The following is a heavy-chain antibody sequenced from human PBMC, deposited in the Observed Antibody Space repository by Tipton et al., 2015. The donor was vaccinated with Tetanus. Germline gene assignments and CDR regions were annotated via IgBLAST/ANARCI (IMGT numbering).Heavy chain of an antibody. V-gene: IGHV4-31*03. CDR1: GASIRSSRYF. J-gene: IGHJ5*02. D-gene: IGHD3-16*01. Sequence: TLSLTCSVSGASIRSSRYFWNWVRQYPGKGLEWIGYIYYSGDTYINPSLKSRVTISVDTSNNQFSLRLSSVTAADTAVYYCARDQGGGRVARLNWFGPWGQGTLVTVSS. CDR3: ARDQGGGRVARLNWFGP. CDR2: IYYSGDT.